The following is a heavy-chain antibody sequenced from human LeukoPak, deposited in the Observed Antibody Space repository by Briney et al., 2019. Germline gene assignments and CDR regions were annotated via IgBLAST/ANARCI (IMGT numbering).Heavy chain of an antibody. CDR2: IIPIFGTA. D-gene: IGHD5-18*01. V-gene: IGHV1-69*06. J-gene: IGHJ3*02. CDR3: ARDARGYSYGHRWGAFDI. Sequence: ASVKVSCKASGGTFSSYAISWVRQAPGQGLEWMGGIIPIFGTANYAQKFQGRATITADKSTSTAYMELSSLRSEDTAVYYCARDARGYSYGHRWGAFDIWGQGTMVTVSS. CDR1: GGTFSSYA.